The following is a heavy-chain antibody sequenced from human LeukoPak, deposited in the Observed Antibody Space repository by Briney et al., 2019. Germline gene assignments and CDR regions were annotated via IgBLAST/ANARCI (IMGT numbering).Heavy chain of an antibody. CDR1: GGSISSGGYY. CDR2: IYYSGST. Sequence: SETLSLTCTVSGGSISSGGYYWSWIRQPPGKGLEWIGSIYYSGSTYYNPSLKSRVTISVDTSKNQFSLKLSSVTAADTAVYYCARLRIVGATTFDYWGQGTLVTVSS. CDR3: ARLRIVGATTFDY. V-gene: IGHV4-39*01. D-gene: IGHD1-26*01. J-gene: IGHJ4*02.